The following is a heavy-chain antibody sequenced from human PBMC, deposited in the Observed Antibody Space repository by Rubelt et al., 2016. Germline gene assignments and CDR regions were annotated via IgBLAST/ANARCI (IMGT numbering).Heavy chain of an antibody. Sequence: GLVKPSETLSLTCTVSGGSISSYYWSWIRQPPGKGLEWIGYVHYSGSTDYNPSLKSRVTISVDTTKNQFSLKLSSVTAADTAVYYCARHEQQLAAFDIWGPGTMVTVSS. J-gene: IGHJ3*02. V-gene: IGHV4-59*01. CDR2: VHYSGST. CDR1: GGSISSYY. D-gene: IGHD6-13*01. CDR3: ARHEQQLAAFDI.